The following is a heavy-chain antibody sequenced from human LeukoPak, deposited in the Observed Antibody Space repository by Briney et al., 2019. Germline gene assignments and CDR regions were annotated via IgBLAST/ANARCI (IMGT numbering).Heavy chain of an antibody. CDR1: GYSFTSYW. CDR2: IYPGDSDT. V-gene: IGHV5-51*01. CDR3: ARQLVKGAYDYTSSFDY. D-gene: IGHD5-12*01. Sequence: GESLKISCKGSGYSFTSYWIGWVRQMPGKGLEWMGIIYPGDSDTRYSPSFQGQVTISADKSISTAYLQWSSLKSSDTAMYYCARQLVKGAYDYTSSFDYWGQGTLVTVSS. J-gene: IGHJ4*02.